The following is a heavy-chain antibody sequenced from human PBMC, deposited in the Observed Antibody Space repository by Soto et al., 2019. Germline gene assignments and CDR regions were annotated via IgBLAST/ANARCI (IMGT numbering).Heavy chain of an antibody. Sequence: QVQLVESGGGLVKPGGSLRLSCAASGFTFSDYYMSWIRQAPGKGLEWVSYISSSGSTIYYADSVKGRFTISRDNAKNSIHLEMNSLRAEDTAVYYGASAYYGDGAFDIWGQGRMVTVSS. CDR3: ASAYYGDGAFDI. CDR2: ISSSGSTI. D-gene: IGHD4-17*01. V-gene: IGHV3-11*01. J-gene: IGHJ3*02. CDR1: GFTFSDYY.